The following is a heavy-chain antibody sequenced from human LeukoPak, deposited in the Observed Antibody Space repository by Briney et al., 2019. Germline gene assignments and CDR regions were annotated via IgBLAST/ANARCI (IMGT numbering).Heavy chain of an antibody. CDR3: ARGKYKGFGVVNAGHYYYMDV. J-gene: IGHJ6*03. CDR2: MNPNSGNT. Sequence: ASVTASCTASGYTFTSYDINWVRQATGQGLEWMGWMNPNSGNTGYAQKFQGRVTMTRNTSISTAYMELSSLRSEDTAVYYCARGKYKGFGVVNAGHYYYMDVWVKGTTVTVSS. V-gene: IGHV1-8*01. D-gene: IGHD3-3*01. CDR1: GYTFTSYD.